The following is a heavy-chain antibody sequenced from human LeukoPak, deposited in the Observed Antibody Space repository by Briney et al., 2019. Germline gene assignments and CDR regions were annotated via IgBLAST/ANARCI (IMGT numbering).Heavy chain of an antibody. V-gene: IGHV3-23*01. D-gene: IGHD3-22*01. J-gene: IGHJ4*02. CDR1: GFTFSSYA. CDR3: VRELYYYDSSGYAY. CDR2: ISGSGGST. Sequence: PGGSLRLSCAASGFTFSSYAMSWVRQAPGKGLEWVSAISGSGGSTYYADSVKGRFTISRDNSKNTLYLQMNSLRAEDTAVYYCVRELYYYDSSGYAYWGQGTLVTVSS.